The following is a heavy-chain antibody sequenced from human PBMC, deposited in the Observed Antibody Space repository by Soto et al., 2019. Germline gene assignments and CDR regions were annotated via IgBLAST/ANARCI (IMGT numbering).Heavy chain of an antibody. V-gene: IGHV4-34*01. CDR2: INHSGST. J-gene: IGHJ6*03. CDR1: GGSFSGYY. D-gene: IGHD2-2*01. Sequence: SETLSLTCAVYGGSFSGYYWSWIRQPPGKGLEWIGEINHSGSTNYNPSLKSRVTISVDTSKNQFSLKLSSVTAADTAVYYCARGQAPKSIPGYCSSTSCQYYYYYYMDVWGKGTTVTVSS. CDR3: ARGQAPKSIPGYCSSTSCQYYYYYYMDV.